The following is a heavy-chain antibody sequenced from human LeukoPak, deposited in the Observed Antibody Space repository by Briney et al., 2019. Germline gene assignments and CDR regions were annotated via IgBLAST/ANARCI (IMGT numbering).Heavy chain of an antibody. V-gene: IGHV4-30-2*01. CDR3: ARGPGDFWSGYYTPRWFDP. CDR1: GGSISSGGYY. J-gene: IGHJ5*02. D-gene: IGHD3-3*01. CDR2: IYHSGST. Sequence: SQTLSLTCTVSGGSISSGGYYWSWIRQPPGKGLEWIGYIYHSGSTYYNPSLKSRVTISVDRSKNQFSLKLSSVTAADTAVYYCARGPGDFWSGYYTPRWFDPWGQGTLVTVSS.